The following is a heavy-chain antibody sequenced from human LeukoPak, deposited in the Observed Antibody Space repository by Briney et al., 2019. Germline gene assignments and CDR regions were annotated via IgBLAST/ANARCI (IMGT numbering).Heavy chain of an antibody. V-gene: IGHV3-48*01. CDR2: ISAGSSSI. Sequence: GGSLRLSCAASGFTFSTYSMNWVRQAPGKGLEWVSYISAGSSSIYYADSVKGRFTISRDNAKNSLYLQMNSLRAEDTAVYYCAKWASCTSTSCYSLHYWGQGTLVTVSS. J-gene: IGHJ4*02. CDR3: AKWASCTSTSCYSLHY. CDR1: GFTFSTYS. D-gene: IGHD2-2*02.